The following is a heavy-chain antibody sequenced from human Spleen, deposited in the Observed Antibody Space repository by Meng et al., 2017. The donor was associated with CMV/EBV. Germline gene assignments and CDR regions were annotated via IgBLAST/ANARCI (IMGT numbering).Heavy chain of an antibody. Sequence: GGSLRLSCAASGFTFSSYAMSWVRQAPGKGLEWVSAISGSGGSTYYADSVKGRFTISRDNSKNTLYLQMNSLRAEDTAVYYCAKNGYCSSTGCYRGGYSYVDYWGQGTLVTVSS. D-gene: IGHD2-2*02. V-gene: IGHV3-23*01. CDR1: GFTFSSYA. CDR3: AKNGYCSSTGCYRGGYSYVDY. CDR2: ISGSGGST. J-gene: IGHJ4*02.